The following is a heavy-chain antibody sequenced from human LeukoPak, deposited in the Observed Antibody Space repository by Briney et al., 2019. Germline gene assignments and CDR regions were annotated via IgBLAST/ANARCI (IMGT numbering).Heavy chain of an antibody. CDR3: AKVTNGYRYFDY. Sequence: GGSLRLSCAASGFTFSSYAMSWVRQAPGKGLEWVSAISGSGGSTYYADSVKGRFTISRDNSKNALYLQMNSLRAEDTAVYYCAKVTNGYRYFDYWGQGTLVTVSS. CDR2: ISGSGGST. D-gene: IGHD5-24*01. J-gene: IGHJ4*02. CDR1: GFTFSSYA. V-gene: IGHV3-23*01.